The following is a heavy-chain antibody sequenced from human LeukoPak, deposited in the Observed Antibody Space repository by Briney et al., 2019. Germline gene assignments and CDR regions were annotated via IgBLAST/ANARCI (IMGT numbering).Heavy chain of an antibody. V-gene: IGHV1-2*02. CDR1: GYTFTGYY. CDR3: ARYYYDSSGYYYDDY. D-gene: IGHD3-22*01. J-gene: IGHJ4*02. CDR2: INPDSGGT. Sequence: ASVKVSFKASGYTFTGYYMHWVRQAPGQGLEWMGWINPDSGGTNYAQKFQGRVTMTRDTSISTAYMELSRLRSDDTAVYYCARYYYDSSGYYYDDYWGQGTLVTVSS.